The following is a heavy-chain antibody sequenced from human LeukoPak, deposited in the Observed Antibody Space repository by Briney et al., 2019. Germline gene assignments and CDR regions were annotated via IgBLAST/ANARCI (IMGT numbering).Heavy chain of an antibody. CDR1: GFTFSDYY. CDR3: ARDRAPYYYGSGVDAFDI. D-gene: IGHD3-10*01. Sequence: GGSLRLSCAAYGFTFSDYYMSWIRQAPGKGLEWVSYISSSGSTIYYADSVKGRFTISRDNAKNSLYLQMNSLRAEDTAVYYCARDRAPYYYGSGVDAFDIWGQGTMVTVSS. CDR2: ISSSGSTI. J-gene: IGHJ3*02. V-gene: IGHV3-11*01.